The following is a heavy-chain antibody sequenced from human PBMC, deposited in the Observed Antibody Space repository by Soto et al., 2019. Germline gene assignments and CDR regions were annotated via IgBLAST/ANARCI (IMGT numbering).Heavy chain of an antibody. CDR3: ARQCPVGIAVAGTRDY. Sequence: PSETLSLTCTVSGGSISSSSYYWGWIRQPPGKGLEWIGSIYYSGSTYYNPSLKSRVTISVDTSKNQFSLKLSSVTAADTAVYYCARQCPVGIAVAGTRDYWGQGTLVTVSS. CDR2: IYYSGST. CDR1: GGSISSSSYY. V-gene: IGHV4-39*01. D-gene: IGHD6-19*01. J-gene: IGHJ4*02.